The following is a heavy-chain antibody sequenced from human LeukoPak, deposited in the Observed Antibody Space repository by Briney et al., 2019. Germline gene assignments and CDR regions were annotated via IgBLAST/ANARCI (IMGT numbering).Heavy chain of an antibody. Sequence: SETLSLTCAVSGGSISSGDYYWSWIRQPPGKGLEWIGYIYYSGSTYYIPSLKSRVTISVDTSKNQFSLKLSSVTAADTAVYYCARGPPYPYGDHPCDYWGQGTLVTVSS. J-gene: IGHJ4*02. CDR2: IYYSGST. V-gene: IGHV4-30-4*01. D-gene: IGHD4-17*01. CDR1: GGSISSGDYY. CDR3: ARGPPYPYGDHPCDY.